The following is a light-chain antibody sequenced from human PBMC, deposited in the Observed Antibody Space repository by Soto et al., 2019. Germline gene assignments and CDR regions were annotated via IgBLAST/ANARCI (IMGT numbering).Light chain of an antibody. CDR1: QSVASN. CDR2: AVS. J-gene: IGKJ2*01. CDR3: QQYNSWPYT. Sequence: ETVMTQSPATLSVSPGERATLSCRASQSVASNLAWYQQKPGQAPKLLIYAVSTRATGVPDRFIGRGSGTGFTLTSSSVQSEYFAFYFCQQYNSWPYTFGQGTKLEIK. V-gene: IGKV3-15*01.